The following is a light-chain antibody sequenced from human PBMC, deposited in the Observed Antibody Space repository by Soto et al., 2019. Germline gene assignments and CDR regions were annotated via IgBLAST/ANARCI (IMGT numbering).Light chain of an antibody. CDR1: SSDVGAHNY. CDR3: CSYAGSYTHV. V-gene: IGLV2-8*01. CDR2: DVN. J-gene: IGLJ1*01. Sequence: QSALTQPPSASGSPGQSLTISCTGTSSDVGAHNYVSWYQQNPGKAPKLMLYDVNKRPSGVPDRFSGSKSGNTASLTVSGLQAEDEADYYCCSYAGSYTHVFGTGTKLTVL.